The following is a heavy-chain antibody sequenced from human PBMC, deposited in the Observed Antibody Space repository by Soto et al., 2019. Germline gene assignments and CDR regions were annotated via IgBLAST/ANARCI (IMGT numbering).Heavy chain of an antibody. D-gene: IGHD3-10*01. Sequence: SLRLSCAASGFTFSSFSMNWVRQAPGKGLEWVSYISSDSALIYYGDSVKGRFTISRDNAKNSLYLQMNSLRVEDTAIYYCARGWAQWFGVYWGQGALVTVSS. CDR1: GFTFSSFS. CDR2: ISSDSALI. CDR3: ARGWAQWFGVY. V-gene: IGHV3-48*01. J-gene: IGHJ4*02.